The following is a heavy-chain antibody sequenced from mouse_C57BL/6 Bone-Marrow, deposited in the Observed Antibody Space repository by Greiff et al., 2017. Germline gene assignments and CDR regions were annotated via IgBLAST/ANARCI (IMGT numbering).Heavy chain of an antibody. V-gene: IGHV5S21*01. Sequence: EVQRVESGEGLVKPGGSLKLSCAASGFTFSSYAMSWVRQTPGKRLEWVAYIISGGDYIYYADTVKGRFTISRDTARNTLYLQMRSLKSEDTARYYCARDWGELVRGGAWFSYWGQGTLVTVSA. J-gene: IGHJ3*01. CDR2: IISGGDYI. CDR1: GFTFSSYA. CDR3: ARDWGELVRGGAWFSY. D-gene: IGHD2-14*01.